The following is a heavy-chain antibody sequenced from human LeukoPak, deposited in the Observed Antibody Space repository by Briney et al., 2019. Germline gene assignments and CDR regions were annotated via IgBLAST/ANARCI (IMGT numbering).Heavy chain of an antibody. CDR2: INHSGST. V-gene: IGHV4-34*01. Sequence: KPSETLSLTCAVYGGSFSGYYWSWIRQPPGKGLEWIGEINHSGSTNYNPSLKSRVTISVDTSKNQFSLKLSSVTAADTAVYYCARHGPIYHPMVRGVIINWFDPWGQGTLVTVSS. D-gene: IGHD3-10*01. J-gene: IGHJ5*02. CDR3: ARHGPIYHPMVRGVIINWFDP. CDR1: GGSFSGYY.